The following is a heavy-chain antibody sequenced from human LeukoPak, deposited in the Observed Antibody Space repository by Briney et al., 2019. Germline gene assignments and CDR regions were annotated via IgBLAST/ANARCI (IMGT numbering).Heavy chain of an antibody. V-gene: IGHV3-21*01. D-gene: IGHD3-16*01. Sequence: GGSLRLSCSASGFTFSDYDMNWVRQAPGKGLEWVSSISYLSSHVYYGDSVKGRFSISRDNAKNSLYLQVNSLGAEDTAIYYCGRAFPPLRTSSAGDLWGQGILVTVSS. CDR2: ISYLSSHV. CDR1: GFTFSDYD. CDR3: GRAFPPLRTSSAGDL. J-gene: IGHJ4*02.